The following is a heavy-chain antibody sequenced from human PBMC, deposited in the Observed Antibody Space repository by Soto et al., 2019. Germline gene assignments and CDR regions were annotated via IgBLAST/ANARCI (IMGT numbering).Heavy chain of an antibody. J-gene: IGHJ5*02. CDR3: ARHYRRITMVRGVIIPALHWFDP. CDR2: IYYSGST. CDR1: GGSISSSSYY. Sequence: SETLSLTCTVSGGSISSSSYYWGWIRQPPGKGLEWIGSIYYSGSTYYNPSLKSRVTISVDTSKNQFSLKLSSVTAADTAVYYCARHYRRITMVRGVIIPALHWFDPWGQGTLVTVSS. V-gene: IGHV4-39*01. D-gene: IGHD3-10*01.